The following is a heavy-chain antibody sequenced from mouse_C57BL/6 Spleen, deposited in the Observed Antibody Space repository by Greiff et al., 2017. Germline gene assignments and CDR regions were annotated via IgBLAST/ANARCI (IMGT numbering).Heavy chain of an antibody. Sequence: VQLKESGAELVKPGASVKISCKASGYAFSSYWMNWVKQRPGKGLEWIGQIYPGDGDTNYNGKFKGKATLTADKSSSTAYMQLSSLTSEDSAVYFCARDTVALRGFAYWGQGTLVTVSA. CDR1: GYAFSSYW. J-gene: IGHJ3*01. CDR2: IYPGDGDT. V-gene: IGHV1-80*01. D-gene: IGHD1-1*01. CDR3: ARDTVALRGFAY.